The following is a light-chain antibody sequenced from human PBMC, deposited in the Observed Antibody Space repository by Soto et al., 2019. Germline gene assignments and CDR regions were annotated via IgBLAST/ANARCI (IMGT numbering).Light chain of an antibody. V-gene: IGKV3-11*01. CDR3: QQRSNWPGT. J-gene: IGKJ2*01. Sequence: EIVLTQSPATLSLSPGERATLSCRASQSVSSYLAWYQQKPGQAPRLLIYYPSNRATGIPARFSGSGSGTDVTLTISSLEPEDFAVYYCQQRSNWPGTFGQGTKLEIK. CDR1: QSVSSY. CDR2: YPS.